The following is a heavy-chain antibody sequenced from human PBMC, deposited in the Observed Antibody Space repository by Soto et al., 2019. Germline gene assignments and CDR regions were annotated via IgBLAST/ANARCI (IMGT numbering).Heavy chain of an antibody. J-gene: IGHJ4*02. CDR1: GGSFRGFY. Sequence: QVQLQQWGAGLLKPSETLSLTCAVSGGSFRGFYWTWIRQSPGKGLEWLGDINHVGITNYNPSLKSRVSTPVDTSKSQFSLKLSSGTAADTAVYYCARAHDFWGGSKQPIDSGGKGTLVTVSS. CDR2: INHVGIT. V-gene: IGHV4-34*01. D-gene: IGHD3-3*01. CDR3: ARAHDFWGGSKQPIDS.